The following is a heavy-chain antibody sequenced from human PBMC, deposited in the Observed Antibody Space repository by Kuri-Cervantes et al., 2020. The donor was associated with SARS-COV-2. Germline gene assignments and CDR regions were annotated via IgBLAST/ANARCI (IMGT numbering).Heavy chain of an antibody. CDR2: INPNSGGT. CDR1: GYTFTGYY. V-gene: IGHV1-2*02. Sequence: ASVKVSCKASGYTFTGYYMHWVRQAPGQGLEWMGWINPNSGGTNYAQKLQGRVTMTRDTSISTAYMELSRLRSDDTAVYYCARPPADYYYMDVWGKGTTVTVSS. CDR3: ARPPADYYYMDV. J-gene: IGHJ6*03.